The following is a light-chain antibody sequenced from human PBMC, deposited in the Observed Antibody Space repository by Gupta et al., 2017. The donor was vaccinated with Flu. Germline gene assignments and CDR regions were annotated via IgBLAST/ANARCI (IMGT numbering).Light chain of an antibody. CDR3: QQYNYWPPYS. CDR1: QGIGNR. CDR2: GAS. Sequence: IVMTQSPATLSVSPGERATLSCRASQGIGNRLAWYQHKPGQAPRLLIYGASTRATGVPARFSGDGSETEFTLTINSLQSEDFAIYYCQQYNYWPPYSFGQGTKLEAK. J-gene: IGKJ2*03. V-gene: IGKV3-15*01.